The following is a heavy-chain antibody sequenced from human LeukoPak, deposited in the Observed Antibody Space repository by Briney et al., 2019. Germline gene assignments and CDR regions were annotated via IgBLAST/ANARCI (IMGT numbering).Heavy chain of an antibody. V-gene: IGHV4-34*01. J-gene: IGHJ4*02. D-gene: IGHD1-14*01. CDR3: ARAHPPTD. Sequence: TSETLSLTCAVYGGSFSGYYWSWIRQPPGKGLEWIGEINHSGSTNYNPSLKSRVTISVDTSKNQFSLKLSSVTAADTAVYYCARAHPPTDWGQGTLDTVSS. CDR1: GGSFSGYY. CDR2: INHSGST.